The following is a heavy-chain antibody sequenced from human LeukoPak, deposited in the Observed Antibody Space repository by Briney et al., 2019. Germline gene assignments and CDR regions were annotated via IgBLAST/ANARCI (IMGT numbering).Heavy chain of an antibody. CDR3: ARGRYSYGYGDY. V-gene: IGHV4-59*01. J-gene: IGHJ4*02. Sequence: SETLSLICTVSGGSISSYYWNWIRQPPGKGLEWIGYIYYSGSTNYNPSLKSRVTISVDTSKNQFSLKLSSVTAADTAVYYCARGRYSYGYGDYWGQGTLVTVSS. CDR1: GGSISSYY. CDR2: IYYSGST. D-gene: IGHD5-18*01.